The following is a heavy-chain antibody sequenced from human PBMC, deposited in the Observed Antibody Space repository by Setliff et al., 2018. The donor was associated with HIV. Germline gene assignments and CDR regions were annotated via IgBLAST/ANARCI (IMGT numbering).Heavy chain of an antibody. V-gene: IGHV4-28*06. Sequence: PSETLSLTCTVSGGSISSNWWGWIRQPPGKGLEWIGYIYCSGTTNYNPSLKSRVIMSVDTSKNQFSLKLNSVTALDTAVYYCARSFAPRDSNGWYRFDPWGQGTLVTVSS. CDR3: ARSFAPRDSNGWYRFDP. J-gene: IGHJ5*02. D-gene: IGHD6-19*01. CDR1: GGSISSNW. CDR2: IYCSGTT.